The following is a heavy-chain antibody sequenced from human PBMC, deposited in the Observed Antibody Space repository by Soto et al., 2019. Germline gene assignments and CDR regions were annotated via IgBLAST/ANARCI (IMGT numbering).Heavy chain of an antibody. Sequence: PSETLSLTCAVYGWAFSGYYWTWVRQTPGKGLEWIGEKEHGGSTTYNPSLQSRVSISLDLVRKQVSLQLTSVTAADPATYYCARGHIVSSNFYFMEVWGKGTTVTVSS. J-gene: IGHJ6*03. CDR2: KEHGGST. D-gene: IGHD3-16*02. CDR3: ARGHIVSSNFYFMEV. CDR1: GWAFSGYY. V-gene: IGHV4-34*01.